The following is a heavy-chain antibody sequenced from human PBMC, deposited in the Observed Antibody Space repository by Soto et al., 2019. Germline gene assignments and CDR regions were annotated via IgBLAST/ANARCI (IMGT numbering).Heavy chain of an antibody. Sequence: GESLKSSCKGSGYSLTSDWIGWARQRPGKGLEWMGIIYPGDSDTRYSPSFQGQVTISADKSISTAYLQWSSLKASDTAMYYCAIHGVGDIFPGQHDYWGQRTLVTVSS. D-gene: IGHD3-9*01. CDR3: AIHGVGDIFPGQHDY. J-gene: IGHJ4*02. V-gene: IGHV5-51*01. CDR1: GYSLTSDW. CDR2: IYPGDSDT.